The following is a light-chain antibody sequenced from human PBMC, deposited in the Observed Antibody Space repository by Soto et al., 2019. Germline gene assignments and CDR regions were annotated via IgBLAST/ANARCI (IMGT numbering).Light chain of an antibody. V-gene: IGLV1-44*01. CDR3: AAWDDSLNALV. J-gene: IGLJ1*01. CDR2: SNN. CDR1: SSNIGSNT. Sequence: QSVLTQPPSASGTPGQRVTISCPGSSSNIGSNTVSWYQQVPGTAPKLLIYSNNQRPSGVPDRFSGSKSGTSASLATSGLQSEDEADYYCAAWDDSLNALVFGTGTKLTVL.